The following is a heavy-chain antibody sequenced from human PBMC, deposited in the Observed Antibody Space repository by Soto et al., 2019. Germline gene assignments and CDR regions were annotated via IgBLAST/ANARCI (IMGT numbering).Heavy chain of an antibody. J-gene: IGHJ4*02. Sequence: GGSLGLSCAASGFTFSTYALHGVRQAQDKGLEWVAVMSFDGNNKYYADSVKGRFTIPRDNSKNTLYLQMDSLRAEDTAVYYCARDGVGTPVYFCYLDYWGQGALVTVSS. CDR2: MSFDGNNK. D-gene: IGHD2-21*01. CDR1: GFTFSTYA. V-gene: IGHV3-30-3*01. CDR3: ARDGVGTPVYFCYLDY.